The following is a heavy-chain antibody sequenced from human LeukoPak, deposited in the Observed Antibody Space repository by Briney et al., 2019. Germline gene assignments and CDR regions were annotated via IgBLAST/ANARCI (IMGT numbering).Heavy chain of an antibody. D-gene: IGHD2-2*01. J-gene: IGHJ4*02. CDR1: GASISSYY. V-gene: IGHV4-59*01. CDR3: ARVQVVPAATQHFDY. CDR2: IYYSGTT. Sequence: SETLSLTCSVSGASISSYYWSWIRQPPGKGLEWIGYIYYSGTTNYNPSLKSRVTISVDTSKNQFSLKLSSVTAADTAVYYCARVQVVPAATQHFDYWGQGTLVTVSS.